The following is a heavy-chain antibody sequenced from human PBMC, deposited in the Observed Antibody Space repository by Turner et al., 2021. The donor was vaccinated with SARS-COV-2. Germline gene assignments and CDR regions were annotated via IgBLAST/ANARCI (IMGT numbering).Heavy chain of an antibody. V-gene: IGHV1-2*04. Sequence: QVQLVQSGPGLRNPGASLRAPCPTSGYTFTDYYIHWVRQAPGQGLEWIGWISPNSGGTHYARKFQGWVTMTRDTSVSVVYLELSRLKSDDTAVYYCARVAFDISPDAFDIWGQGTMVTVSS. CDR1: GYTFTDYY. D-gene: IGHD3-22*01. CDR2: ISPNSGGT. CDR3: ARVAFDISPDAFDI. J-gene: IGHJ3*02.